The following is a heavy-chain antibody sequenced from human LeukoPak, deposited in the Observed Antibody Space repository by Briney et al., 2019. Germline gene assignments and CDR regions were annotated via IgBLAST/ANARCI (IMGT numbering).Heavy chain of an antibody. J-gene: IGHJ4*02. D-gene: IGHD3-16*02. CDR3: ARVSGMGELSVEVDY. CDR1: GYTFTKYY. V-gene: IGHV1-46*01. Sequence: ASVKVSCKASGYTFTKYYIHWVRQAPGQGLEWMGKINPIGGSATYAQKFQGRVTMTRDTSTSTVYMDLSSLKSEDTAVFYCARVSGMGELSVEVDYWGQGTLVTVSS. CDR2: INPIGGSA.